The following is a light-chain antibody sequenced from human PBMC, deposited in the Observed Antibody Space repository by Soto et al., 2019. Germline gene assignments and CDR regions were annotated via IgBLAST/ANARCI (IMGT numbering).Light chain of an antibody. J-gene: IGKJ1*01. CDR3: QQYETSPRA. Sequence: ILLTQSPGTLSLSPGERATLSCRASQSVSSNYLAWYQQRPGQAPRLLIYAASSRVTRIPDRFSGSGSGKDFTLTISRLEPEDFGIYYCQQYETSPRAFGRGTKVEIK. CDR1: QSVSSNY. CDR2: AAS. V-gene: IGKV3-20*01.